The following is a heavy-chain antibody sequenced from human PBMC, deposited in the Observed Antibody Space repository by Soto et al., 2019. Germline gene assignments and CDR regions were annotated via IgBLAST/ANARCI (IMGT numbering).Heavy chain of an antibody. CDR2: IYYSGST. Sequence: QLQLQESGPGLAKPSETLSLTCTVSGGSISSSSYYWGWIRQPPGKGLEWIGSIYYSGSTYYNPSLKSRVTISVDTSKNQFSLKLSSVTAADTAVYYCARQAYCSSTSCSLNYFDYWGQGTLVTVSS. J-gene: IGHJ4*02. V-gene: IGHV4-39*01. CDR3: ARQAYCSSTSCSLNYFDY. D-gene: IGHD2-2*01. CDR1: GGSISSSSYY.